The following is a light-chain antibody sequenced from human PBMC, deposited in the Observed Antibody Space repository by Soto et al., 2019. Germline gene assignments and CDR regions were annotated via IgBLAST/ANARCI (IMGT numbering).Light chain of an antibody. V-gene: IGLV1-44*01. CDR2: SNN. CDR1: SSNIGSNS. CDR3: SAWDDSLNGWV. Sequence: QLVLTQPPSTSGTPGHTVTISCSGSSSNIGSNSVNWYQQLPGTAPKLLIYSNNQRPSGVPDRFSGSKSGTSASLAISGLQSEDEAEYYCSAWDDSLNGWVFGGGTQLTVL. J-gene: IGLJ3*02.